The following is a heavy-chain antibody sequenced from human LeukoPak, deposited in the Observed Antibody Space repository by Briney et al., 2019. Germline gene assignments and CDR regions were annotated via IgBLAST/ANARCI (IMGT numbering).Heavy chain of an antibody. V-gene: IGHV1-2*02. CDR2: INPNSGGT. J-gene: IGHJ6*03. Sequence: AASVKVSCKASGYTFTGYYMHWVRQAPGQGLEWMGWINPNSGGTNYAQKFQGRVTMTRDTSINTAYMELNRLRSDDTAVYYCARGEGCSSTRCYYYYYMDVWGKGTTVTVSS. D-gene: IGHD2-2*01. CDR1: GYTFTGYY. CDR3: ARGEGCSSTRCYYYYYMDV.